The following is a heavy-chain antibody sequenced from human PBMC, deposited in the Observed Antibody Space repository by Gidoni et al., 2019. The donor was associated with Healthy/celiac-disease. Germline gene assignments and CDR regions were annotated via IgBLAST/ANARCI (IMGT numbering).Heavy chain of an antibody. V-gene: IGHV1-69*01. CDR3: ARDLRGDYDILTGYSAGWFDP. CDR2: IIPIFGTA. J-gene: IGHJ5*02. Sequence: QVQLVQSGAEVKKPGSSVKVSCKASGGTFSSYAISWVRQAPGQGLEWMGGIIPIFGTANYAQKFQGRVTITADESTSTAYMELSSLRSEDTAVYYCARDLRGDYDILTGYSAGWFDPWGQGTLVTVSS. D-gene: IGHD3-9*01. CDR1: GGTFSSYA.